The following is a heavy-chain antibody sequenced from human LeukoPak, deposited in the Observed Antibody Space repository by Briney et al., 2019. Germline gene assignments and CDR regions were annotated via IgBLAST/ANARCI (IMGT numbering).Heavy chain of an antibody. V-gene: IGHV3-53*01. CDR2: IYSGGST. D-gene: IGHD1-26*01. CDR1: GFTVSSNY. J-gene: IGHJ6*03. CDR3: AREARTYYMDV. Sequence: GGSLRLSCAASGFTVSSNYMSWVRQAPGKGLEWVSVIYSGGSTYYADSVKGRFTISRDNSKNTLYLQMNSLRAEDTAVYYCAREARTYYMDVWGKGTTVTISS.